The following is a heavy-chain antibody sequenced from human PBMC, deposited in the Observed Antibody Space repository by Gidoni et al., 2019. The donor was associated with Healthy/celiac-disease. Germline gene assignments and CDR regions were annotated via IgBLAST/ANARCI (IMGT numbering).Heavy chain of an antibody. CDR3: TTDHYSSSAGGEY. CDR1: GFTFSNAW. Sequence: EVQLVESGGGLVKPGGSLRLSCAASGFTFSNAWMSWVSQAPGKGLEWVGRIKSKTDGGTTDYAAPVKGRFTISRDDSKNTLYLQMNSLKTEDTAVYYCTTDHYSSSAGGEYWGQGTLVTVSS. CDR2: IKSKTDGGTT. J-gene: IGHJ4*02. D-gene: IGHD6-6*01. V-gene: IGHV3-15*01.